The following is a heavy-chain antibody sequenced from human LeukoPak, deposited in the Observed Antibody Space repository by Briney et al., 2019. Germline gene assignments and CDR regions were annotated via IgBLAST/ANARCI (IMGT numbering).Heavy chain of an antibody. V-gene: IGHV2-5*02. CDR2: IYWDDDK. J-gene: IGHJ4*02. Sequence: TLSLTCTVSGYSITSGYFWGWIRQPPGKALEWLALIYWDDDKRYSPSLESRLTITKDTSKNQVVLTMTNMDPVDTATYYCAHRDTAMASYYFDYWGQGTLVTVSS. D-gene: IGHD5-18*01. CDR3: AHRDTAMASYYFDY. CDR1: GYSITSGYFW.